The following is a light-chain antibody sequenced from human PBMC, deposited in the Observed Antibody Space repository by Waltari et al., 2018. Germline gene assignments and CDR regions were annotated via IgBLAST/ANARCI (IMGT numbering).Light chain of an antibody. CDR1: QNIGHN. Sequence: DIQVTQSPSPLSASVGDRVPITCRASQNIGHNLNWYQQQPGRAPKLLIYDVSSLNSGVPSLFRGSSSGTEFTLTISSLQPEDFATYYCQQSFTIPVAFGGGTKVDI. CDR2: DVS. J-gene: IGKJ4*01. V-gene: IGKV1-39*01. CDR3: QQSFTIPVA.